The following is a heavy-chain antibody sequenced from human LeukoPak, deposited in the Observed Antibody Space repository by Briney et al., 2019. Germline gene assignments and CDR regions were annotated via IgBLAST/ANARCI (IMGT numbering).Heavy chain of an antibody. V-gene: IGHV4-39*01. CDR2: IHYSGST. D-gene: IGHD5/OR15-5a*01. CDR1: GGSISSNTYY. J-gene: IGHJ5*02. CDR3: ATSDTVSTYNWFDP. Sequence: PWETLSLTCTVSGGSISSNTYYWGWIRRPPGKGLEWIGNIHYSGSTYYNPSLKSRVTISVDTSKNQFSLILSSLTAADTAVYYCATSDTVSTYNWFDPWGQGTLVTVSS.